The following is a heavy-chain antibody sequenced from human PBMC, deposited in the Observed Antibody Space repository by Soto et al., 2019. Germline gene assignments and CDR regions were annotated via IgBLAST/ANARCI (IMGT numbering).Heavy chain of an antibody. CDR3: ARAGEMELFSYFDY. CDR1: GFTFSTYS. J-gene: IGHJ4*02. D-gene: IGHD3-10*01. Sequence: PGGSLRLSCAASGFTFSTYSMNWVRQAPGKGLEWVSSISSSSSYIYYADSVKGRFTISRDNSKNTLYLQMNSLRAEDTAVYYCARAGEMELFSYFDYWGQGALVTVSS. CDR2: ISSSSSYI. V-gene: IGHV3-21*01.